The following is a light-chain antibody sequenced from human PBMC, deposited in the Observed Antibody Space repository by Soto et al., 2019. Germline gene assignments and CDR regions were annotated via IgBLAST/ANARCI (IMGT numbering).Light chain of an antibody. CDR1: QSVSSSY. J-gene: IGKJ1*01. Sequence: EIVFTQSPGTLSLSPGERATLSCRASQSVSSSYLAWYQQTPGQAPRLLIYGASNRATGIPDRFSGSGSGTDFTLTISRLEPEDFAVYYCQQYGSSGTFGQGTKVDIK. CDR3: QQYGSSGT. V-gene: IGKV3-20*01. CDR2: GAS.